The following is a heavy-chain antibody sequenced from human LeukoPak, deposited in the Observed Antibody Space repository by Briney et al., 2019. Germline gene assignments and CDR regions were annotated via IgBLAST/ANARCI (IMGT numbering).Heavy chain of an antibody. Sequence: GGSLRLSCAASGFTFSSYWMSWVRQAPGKGLEWVANIKQDGSVKYYVDSVKGRFTISRDNAKNSLYLQMNSLRAEDTAVYYCARGRSGYPFDYWGQGTLVTVSS. D-gene: IGHD3-22*01. CDR3: ARGRSGYPFDY. CDR1: GFTFSSYW. J-gene: IGHJ4*02. V-gene: IGHV3-7*01. CDR2: IKQDGSVK.